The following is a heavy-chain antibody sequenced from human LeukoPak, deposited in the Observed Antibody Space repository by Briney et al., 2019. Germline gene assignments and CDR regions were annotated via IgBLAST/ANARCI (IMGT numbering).Heavy chain of an antibody. CDR2: INPSGGST. CDR3: ASQWLVGDYYYYYMDV. V-gene: IGHV1-46*01. CDR1: GYTFTSYY. J-gene: IGHJ6*03. Sequence: ASVKVSCKASGYTFTSYYMHWVRQAPGQGLEWMGIINPSGGSTSYAQKFQGRVTMTRDMSTSTVYMELGSLRSEDTAVYYCASQWLVGDYYYYYMDVWGKGTTVTVSS. D-gene: IGHD6-19*01.